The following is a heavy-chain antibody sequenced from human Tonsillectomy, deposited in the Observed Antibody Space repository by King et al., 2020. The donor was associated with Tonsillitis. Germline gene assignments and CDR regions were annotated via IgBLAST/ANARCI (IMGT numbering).Heavy chain of an antibody. V-gene: IGHV3-30*02. D-gene: IGHD2-21*01. CDR2: IRYDGKSQ. Sequence: QLVQSGGGVVQPGGSLTLSCAASGFYFSDYGMDWVRQAPGKGLEWVAFIRYDGKSQYYPDSVKGRFTISRDNSKNTVYLQMNSLRAEDTAVYYCAKDQAPYCYCSIGRTRRSGFDYWGQGTRVTVSS. CDR3: AKDQAPYCYCSIGRTRRSGFDY. CDR1: GFYFSDYG. J-gene: IGHJ4*02.